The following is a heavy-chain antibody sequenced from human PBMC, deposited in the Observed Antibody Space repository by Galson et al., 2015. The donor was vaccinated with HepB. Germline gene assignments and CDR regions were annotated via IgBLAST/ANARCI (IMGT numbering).Heavy chain of an antibody. J-gene: IGHJ4*02. CDR3: TTDHSWYVGY. V-gene: IGHV3-15*01. Sequence: LSLTCAASGFTFSNDWMSWVRQAPGKGLEWVGRIKSKTDGGTTDYAAPVNGRFAISRDDSKNTLYLQMNSLKTEDTAVYYCTTDHSWYVGYWGQGTLVTVSS. CDR2: IKSKTDGGTT. CDR1: GFTFSNDW. D-gene: IGHD6-13*01.